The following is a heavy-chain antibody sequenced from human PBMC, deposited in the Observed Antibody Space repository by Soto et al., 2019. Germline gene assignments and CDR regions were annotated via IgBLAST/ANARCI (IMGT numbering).Heavy chain of an antibody. V-gene: IGHV3-33*01. D-gene: IGHD3-22*01. CDR3: ARDSDYYDSSGPPVAFDI. CDR2: IWYDGSNK. Sequence: PGGSLRLSCAASGFTFSSYGMHWVRQAPGKGLEWVAVIWYDGSNKYYADSVKGRFTISRDNSKNTLYLQMNSLRAEDTAVYYCARDSDYYDSSGPPVAFDIWGQGTMVTVSS. J-gene: IGHJ3*02. CDR1: GFTFSSYG.